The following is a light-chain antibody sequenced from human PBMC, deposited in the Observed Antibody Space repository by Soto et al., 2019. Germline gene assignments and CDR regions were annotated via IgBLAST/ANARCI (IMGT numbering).Light chain of an antibody. V-gene: IGKV1-33*01. Sequence: DIQMTQSPSSLSASVGDRVTITCQASKDISNYLNWYQQKPGKAPKLLIYDASNLETGVPSRFSGIGSGTDFTVTISSLQPEDIATYYCQQYDNLPLTFGGGTKVDIK. CDR1: KDISNY. J-gene: IGKJ4*01. CDR3: QQYDNLPLT. CDR2: DAS.